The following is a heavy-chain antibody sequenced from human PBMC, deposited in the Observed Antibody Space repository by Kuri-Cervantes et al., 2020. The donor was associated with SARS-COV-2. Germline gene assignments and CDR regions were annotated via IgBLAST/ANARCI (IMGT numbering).Heavy chain of an antibody. CDR3: ARSMGNFWSGYYAAYYYYYMDV. J-gene: IGHJ6*03. Sequence: ESLKISCTVYGGSFSGYYWSWIRQPPGKGLEWIGEINHGGSTNYNPSLKSRVTISVDTSKNQFSLKLSSVTAADTAVYYCARSMGNFWSGYYAAYYYYYMDVWGKGTTVTVSS. CDR2: INHGGST. CDR1: GGSFSGYY. V-gene: IGHV4-34*01. D-gene: IGHD3-3*01.